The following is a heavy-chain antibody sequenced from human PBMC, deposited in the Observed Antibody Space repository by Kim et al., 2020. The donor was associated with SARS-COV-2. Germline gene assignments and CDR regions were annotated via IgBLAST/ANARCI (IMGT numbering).Heavy chain of an antibody. Sequence: GGSLRLSCAASGFTVSSNYMSWVRQAPGKGLEWVSVIYSGGSTYYADSVKGRFTISRDNSKNTLYLQMNSLRAEDTAVYYCARGFRDYYDSSGYYYNSYWGQGTLVTVSS. CDR1: GFTVSSNY. V-gene: IGHV3-66*01. J-gene: IGHJ4*02. CDR3: ARGFRDYYDSSGYYYNSY. CDR2: IYSGGST. D-gene: IGHD3-22*01.